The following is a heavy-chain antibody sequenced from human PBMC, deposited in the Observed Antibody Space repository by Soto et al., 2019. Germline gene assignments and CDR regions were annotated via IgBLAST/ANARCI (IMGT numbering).Heavy chain of an antibody. Sequence: QVQLVESGGGVVQPGRSLRLSCAASGFTFSSYAMHWVRQAPGKGLEWVAVISYDGSNKYYADSVKGRFTISRDNSKNTLYLQMNSLRAEDKVVYYCARDRLRYNWNYFPYYYYGMEVWGQGTTVTVSS. J-gene: IGHJ6*02. D-gene: IGHD1-7*01. CDR1: GFTFSSYA. CDR3: ARDRLRYNWNYFPYYYYGMEV. V-gene: IGHV3-30-3*01. CDR2: ISYDGSNK.